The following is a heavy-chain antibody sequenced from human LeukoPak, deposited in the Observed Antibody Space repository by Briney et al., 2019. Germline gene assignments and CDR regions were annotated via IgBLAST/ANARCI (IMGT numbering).Heavy chain of an antibody. CDR2: INGSGVIT. V-gene: IGHV3-23*01. CDR1: GITLSSYA. Sequence: PGGSLRLSCAASGITLSSYAMSWVRQAPGKGLEWVSSINGSGVITYYTESVKGGGTISRDNSKNTVYIQMNSPTADPTAISYCAKDSRQGGDYFDSWGQGTPVTVSS. CDR3: AKDSRQGGDYFDS. D-gene: IGHD3-16*01. J-gene: IGHJ4*02.